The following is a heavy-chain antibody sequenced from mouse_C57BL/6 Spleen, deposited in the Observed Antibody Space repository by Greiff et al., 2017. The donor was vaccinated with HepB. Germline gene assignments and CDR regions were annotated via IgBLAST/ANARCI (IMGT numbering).Heavy chain of an antibody. CDR1: GYTFTSYW. V-gene: IGHV1-55*01. CDR2: IYPGSGST. J-gene: IGHJ4*01. D-gene: IGHD4-1*01. CDR3: ARSGTGDYYAMDY. Sequence: VQLQQSGAELVKPGASVKMSCKASGYTFTSYWITWVKQRPGQGLEWIGDIYPGSGSTNYNEKFKSKATLTVDTSSSTAYMQLSSLTSEDSAVYYCARSGTGDYYAMDYWGQGTSVTVSS.